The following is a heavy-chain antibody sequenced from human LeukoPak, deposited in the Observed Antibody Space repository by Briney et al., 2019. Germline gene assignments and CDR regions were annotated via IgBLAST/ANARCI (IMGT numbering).Heavy chain of an antibody. Sequence: SVKVSRKASGGTFSSYTISWVRQAPGQGLEWMGRIIPILGIANYAQKFQGRVTITADKSTSTAYMELSSLRSEDTAVYYCASSRFLSYYYYYMDVWGKGTTVTVSS. D-gene: IGHD2/OR15-2a*01. CDR3: ASSRFLSYYYYYMDV. J-gene: IGHJ6*03. V-gene: IGHV1-69*02. CDR2: IIPILGIA. CDR1: GGTFSSYT.